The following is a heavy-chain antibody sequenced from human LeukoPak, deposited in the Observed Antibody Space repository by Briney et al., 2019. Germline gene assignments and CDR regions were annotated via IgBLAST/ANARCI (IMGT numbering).Heavy chain of an antibody. V-gene: IGHV4-30-4*01. J-gene: IGHJ4*02. CDR2: IYYSGST. CDR3: ARLTRDGYNWAYYFDY. CDR1: GGSISSGDYY. Sequence: SQTLSLTCTVSGGSISSGDYYWSWIRQPPGKGLEWIGYIYYSGSTYYNPSLKSRVTISVDTSKNQFSLKLSSVTAADTAVYYCARLTRDGYNWAYYFDYWGQGTLVTVSS. D-gene: IGHD5-24*01.